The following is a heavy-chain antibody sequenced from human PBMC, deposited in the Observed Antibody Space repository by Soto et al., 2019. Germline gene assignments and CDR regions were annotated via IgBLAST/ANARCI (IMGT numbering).Heavy chain of an antibody. V-gene: IGHV4-34*01. CDR2: INHSGST. D-gene: IGHD3-3*01. J-gene: IGHJ5*02. Sequence: QVQLQQWGAGLLKPSETLSLTCAVYGGSFSGYYWSWIRQPPGKGLEWIGEINHSGSTNYNPSLKSRVTISVDTSKNQFSLKLSSVTAADTAVYYCARGEPLYDFWSGYPNWFDPWGQGTLVTVSS. CDR1: GGSFSGYY. CDR3: ARGEPLYDFWSGYPNWFDP.